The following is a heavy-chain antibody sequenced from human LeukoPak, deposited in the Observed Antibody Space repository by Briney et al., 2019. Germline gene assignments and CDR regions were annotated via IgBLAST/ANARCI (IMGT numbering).Heavy chain of an antibody. Sequence: GGSLRLSCAASGFTFSSYSMNWVRQAPGKGLEWVSSISSSSSFIYYADSVKGRFAISRDNAQNSLYLQMNSLRAEDTAVYYCARDRAGYFDLWGRGTLVTVSS. CDR1: GFTFSSYS. CDR3: ARDRAGYFDL. V-gene: IGHV3-21*01. D-gene: IGHD6-13*01. CDR2: ISSSSSFI. J-gene: IGHJ2*01.